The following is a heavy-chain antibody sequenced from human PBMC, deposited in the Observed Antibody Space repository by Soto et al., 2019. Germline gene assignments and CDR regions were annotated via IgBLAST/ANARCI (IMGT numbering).Heavy chain of an antibody. V-gene: IGHV4-31*03. CDR2: IYSSAST. Sequence: PTETLSLTCTVSADSITTGGYYCTWIRQHPGKGLEWIGYIYSSASTSYNPSLKSRVTISVDTSKNQFSLRLSSVTAADTAVYYCARSPLIVPAALGAFDIWGQGTMVTV. CDR1: ADSITTGGYY. J-gene: IGHJ3*02. CDR3: ARSPLIVPAALGAFDI. D-gene: IGHD2-2*01.